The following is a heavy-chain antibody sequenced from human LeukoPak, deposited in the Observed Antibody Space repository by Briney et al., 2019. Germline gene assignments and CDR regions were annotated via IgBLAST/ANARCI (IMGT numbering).Heavy chain of an antibody. J-gene: IGHJ4*02. V-gene: IGHV3-74*01. Sequence: GGSLRLSCAASGFTFSSYWMHWVRQAPGKGLVWVSRINSDGSSTSYADSVKGRFTISRDDAKTSLYLQMNSLRAEDTAVYYCARDLSGIAGYTYGRGIDYWGQGTLVTVSS. CDR2: INSDGSST. CDR3: ARDLSGIAGYTYGRGIDY. CDR1: GFTFSSYW. D-gene: IGHD5-18*01.